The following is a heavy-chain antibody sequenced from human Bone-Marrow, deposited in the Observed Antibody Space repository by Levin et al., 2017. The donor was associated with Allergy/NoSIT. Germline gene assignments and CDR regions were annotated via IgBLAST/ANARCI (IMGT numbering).Heavy chain of an antibody. V-gene: IGHV3-7*01. Sequence: GGSLRLSCAASGFTFRNYWVSWVRQTPGKGLEWVANIKEDGSQTYYVDSVKARFSISRDNAKNSLSLQMNSLRAEDTAVYYCTRYGTGWYNFDSWGQGALVTVSS. CDR2: IKEDGSQT. J-gene: IGHJ4*02. CDR3: TRYGTGWYNFDS. CDR1: GFTFRNYW. D-gene: IGHD6-19*01.